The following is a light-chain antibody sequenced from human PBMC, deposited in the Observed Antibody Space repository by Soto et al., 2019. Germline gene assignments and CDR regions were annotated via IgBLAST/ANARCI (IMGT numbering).Light chain of an antibody. Sequence: EIVLTQSPGTLSLSPGERATLSCRASQSVSSNYLAWYQQKPVQAPRLLVYGASSRATGVTDRFSGSGSGTDFTLSISRLEPEDFAVYYCQQYGNSLFPFGPGTKVDFK. CDR2: GAS. CDR1: QSVSSNY. V-gene: IGKV3-20*01. J-gene: IGKJ3*01. CDR3: QQYGNSLFP.